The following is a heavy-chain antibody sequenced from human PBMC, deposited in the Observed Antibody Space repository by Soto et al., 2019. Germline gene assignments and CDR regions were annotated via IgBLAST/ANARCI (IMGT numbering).Heavy chain of an antibody. D-gene: IGHD6-13*01. CDR1: GFTFSNFW. V-gene: IGHV3-74*01. Sequence: PGRSLRLSCVASGFTFSNFWMHWVRQAPGKGLEWVSRINSDGSSTSYADSVKGRFTISRDNAKNTLYLQMNSLRAEDTAVYYCARDGIAAAGTWASWFDPWGQGTLVTVSS. CDR3: ARDGIAAAGTWASWFDP. J-gene: IGHJ5*02. CDR2: INSDGSST.